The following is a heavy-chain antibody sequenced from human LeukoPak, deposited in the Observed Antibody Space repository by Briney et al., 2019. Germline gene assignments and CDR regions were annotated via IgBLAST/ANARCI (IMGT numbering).Heavy chain of an antibody. V-gene: IGHV3-66*01. Sequence: GGSLRLSCGASGFTFRNAWMSWVRQAPGKGLEWVSLIYSGGSTYYADSVKGRFTTSRDNAKSSLYLQMNSLRAEDTAVYYCGRGHWGLDYWGQGALVTVSS. CDR1: GFTFRNAW. J-gene: IGHJ4*02. CDR3: GRGHWGLDY. D-gene: IGHD7-27*01. CDR2: IYSGGST.